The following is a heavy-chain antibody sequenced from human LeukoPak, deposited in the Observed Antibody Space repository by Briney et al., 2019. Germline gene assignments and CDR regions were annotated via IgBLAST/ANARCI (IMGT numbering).Heavy chain of an antibody. CDR2: IYYSGST. J-gene: IGHJ4*02. CDR3: ARYVWGSYPTFEDY. Sequence: SETLSLTCTVSGGSIRSYYWSWIRQPPGKGLEWIGYIYYSGSTNYNPSLKSRVTISVDTSKNQFSLKLSSVTAADTAVYYCARYVWGSYPTFEDYWGQGTLVTASS. D-gene: IGHD3-16*02. V-gene: IGHV4-59*01. CDR1: GGSIRSYY.